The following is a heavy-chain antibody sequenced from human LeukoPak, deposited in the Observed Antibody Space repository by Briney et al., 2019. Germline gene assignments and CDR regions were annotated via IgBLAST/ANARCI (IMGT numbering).Heavy chain of an antibody. V-gene: IGHV3-53*05. CDR2: IYSGGST. J-gene: IGHJ5*02. Sequence: GGSLRLSCAASGFTVSSNYMTWVRQAPGKGLEWISLIYSGGSTYYADSVKGRFTISRDNSKNTLYLQMNSLRAEDTAVYYCAKDPTSQRPAGWFDPWGQGTLVTVSS. D-gene: IGHD1-14*01. CDR3: AKDPTSQRPAGWFDP. CDR1: GFTVSSNY.